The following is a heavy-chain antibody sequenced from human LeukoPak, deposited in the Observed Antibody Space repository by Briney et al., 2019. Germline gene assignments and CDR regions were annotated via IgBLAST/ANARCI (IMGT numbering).Heavy chain of an antibody. D-gene: IGHD6-19*01. J-gene: IGHJ6*03. CDR2: ISYDGSNK. V-gene: IGHV3-30*04. CDR3: ARESGWLYPTSYYYMDV. Sequence: GGSLRLSCAASGFTFSSYAMHWVRQAPGKGLEWVAVISYDGSNKYYADSVKGRFTISRDNSKNTLYLQMNSLRAEDTAVYYCARESGWLYPTSYYYMDVWGKGTTVTISS. CDR1: GFTFSSYA.